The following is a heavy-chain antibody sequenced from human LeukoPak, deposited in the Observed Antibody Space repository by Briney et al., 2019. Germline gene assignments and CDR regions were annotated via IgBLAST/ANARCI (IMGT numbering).Heavy chain of an antibody. V-gene: IGHV4-34*01. CDR1: GGSFSGYY. CDR3: ASGVRAFDI. Sequence: ASETLSLTCAVYGGSFSGYYWSWIRQPPGKGLEWIGEINHSGSTNYNPSLKSRVTISVDTSMNQFSLKLSSVTAADTAVYYCASGVRAFDIWGQGTMVTVSS. CDR2: INHSGST. J-gene: IGHJ3*02.